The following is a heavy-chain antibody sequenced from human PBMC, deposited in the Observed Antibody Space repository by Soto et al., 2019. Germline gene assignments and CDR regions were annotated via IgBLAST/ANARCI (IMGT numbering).Heavy chain of an antibody. CDR1: GSTVSSNY. D-gene: IGHD3-22*01. CDR3: ASAYESSGYFYY. Sequence: GGSLRLSCAASGSTVSSNYMSWVRQAPGKGLEWVSVIYSGGSTYYADSVKGRFTVSRDNSKNTVYLQMNSLRAEDTAVYYCASAYESSGYFYYWGQGTLVTVSS. J-gene: IGHJ4*02. CDR2: IYSGGST. V-gene: IGHV3-53*01.